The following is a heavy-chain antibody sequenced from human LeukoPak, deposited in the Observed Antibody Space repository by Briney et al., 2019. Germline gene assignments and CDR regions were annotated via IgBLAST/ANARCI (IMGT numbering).Heavy chain of an antibody. CDR3: ASPGYSSGWYLDY. D-gene: IGHD6-19*01. CDR1: GYTFTGYY. V-gene: IGHV1-2*02. J-gene: IGHJ4*02. Sequence: ASVKVSCKASGYTFTGYYMHWVRQAPGQGLEWMGWINPNSGGTNYAQKFRGRVTMTRDTSISTAYMELSRLRSDDTAVYYCASPGYSSGWYLDYWGQGTLVTVSS. CDR2: INPNSGGT.